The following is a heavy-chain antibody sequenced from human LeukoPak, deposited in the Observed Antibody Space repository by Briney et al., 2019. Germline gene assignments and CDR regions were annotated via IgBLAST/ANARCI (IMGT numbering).Heavy chain of an antibody. CDR2: IYSGGST. J-gene: IGHJ4*02. V-gene: IGHV3-66*01. D-gene: IGHD3-22*01. CDR1: GFTVSSNY. CDR3: ASTPPPYYASSGYLAY. Sequence: GGSLRLSCAASGFTVSSNYMSWVRQAPGKGLEWVSVIYSGGSTYYADSVKGRFTISRDNSKNTLYLQMNSLRAEHTAVYYCASTPPPYYASSGYLAYWGQGTLVTVSS.